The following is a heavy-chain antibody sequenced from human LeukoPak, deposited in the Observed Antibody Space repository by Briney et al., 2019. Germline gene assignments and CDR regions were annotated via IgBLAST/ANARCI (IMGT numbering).Heavy chain of an antibody. V-gene: IGHV3-21*01. CDR2: ISSSSSYI. Sequence: GGSLRLSCAASGFTFSSYSMNWVRQAPGKGLEWVSSISSSSSYIYYADSVKGRFTISRDNAKNSLYLQMNSLRAEDTAVYYCARNASGSYYSDAFDIWGQGTMVAVSS. J-gene: IGHJ3*02. CDR3: ARNASGSYYSDAFDI. CDR1: GFTFSSYS. D-gene: IGHD3-10*01.